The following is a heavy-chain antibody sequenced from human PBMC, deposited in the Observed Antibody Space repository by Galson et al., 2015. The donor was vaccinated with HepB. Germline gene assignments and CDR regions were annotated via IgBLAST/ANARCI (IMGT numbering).Heavy chain of an antibody. J-gene: IGHJ3*02. CDR1: GYTFTSYY. V-gene: IGHV1-46*01. CDR2: INPSGGST. CDR3: AREGDCTNGVCFSAFDI. D-gene: IGHD2-8*01. Sequence: SVKVSCKASGYTFTSYYMHWVRQAPGQGLEWMGIINPSGGSTSYAQKFQGRVTMPRDTSTSTVYMELSSLRSEDTAVYYCAREGDCTNGVCFSAFDIWGQGTMVTVSA.